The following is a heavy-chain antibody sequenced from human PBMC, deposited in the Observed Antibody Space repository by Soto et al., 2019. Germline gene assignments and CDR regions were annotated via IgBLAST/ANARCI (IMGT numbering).Heavy chain of an antibody. V-gene: IGHV3-23*01. CDR1: GFSITDYA. J-gene: IGHJ4*02. D-gene: IGHD6-13*01. CDR2: ISDSGAKT. CDR3: AKDGSRKDDY. Sequence: XGSLRLSCSACGFSITDYAVSWVRQAPGKGLEWVSSISDSGAKTFYADSVKGRFTISRDTSKNTVYLQLKSLRVEDTALYYCAKDGSRKDDYWGQGTLVTVSS.